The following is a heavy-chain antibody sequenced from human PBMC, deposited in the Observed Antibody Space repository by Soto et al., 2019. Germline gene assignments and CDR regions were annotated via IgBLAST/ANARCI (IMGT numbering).Heavy chain of an antibody. V-gene: IGHV3-21*01. CDR3: ARIREHSYSWPPDAFDI. D-gene: IGHD2-15*01. CDR2: ISTSSSYI. J-gene: IGHJ3*02. Sequence: GGSLRLSCAAPGFTFSIYSMNWVRQAPGKGLEWVSSISTSSSYIYYADSVRGRFTISRDNAKNSLSLQMSSLRAEDTAVYYCARIREHSYSWPPDAFDIWGQGTMVTVSS. CDR1: GFTFSIYS.